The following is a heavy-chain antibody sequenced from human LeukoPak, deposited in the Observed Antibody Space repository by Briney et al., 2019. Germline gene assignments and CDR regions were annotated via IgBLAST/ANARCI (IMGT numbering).Heavy chain of an antibody. D-gene: IGHD1-26*01. CDR3: ARVGAKGYYYYYYGMDV. Sequence: SQTLSLTCTVSGGSISSGGYYWSWIRQHPGKGLEWIGYIYYSGSTYYNPSLKSRVTISVDTSKNQFSLKLSSVTAADTAVYYCARVGAKGYYYYYYGMDVWGQGTTVTVSS. J-gene: IGHJ6*02. CDR1: GGSISSGGYY. CDR2: IYYSGST. V-gene: IGHV4-31*03.